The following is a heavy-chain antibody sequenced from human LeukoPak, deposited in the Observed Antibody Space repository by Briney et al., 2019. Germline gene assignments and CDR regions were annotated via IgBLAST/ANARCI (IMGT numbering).Heavy chain of an antibody. CDR2: ISGSGGST. Sequence: GGSLRLSCAASGFTFSTYNMNWVRQAPGKGLEWVSAISGSGGSTYYAHSVKGRFTISRDNSKNTLYLQMNSLRAEDTAVYYCAKSGDGRTDYWGQGTLVTVSS. J-gene: IGHJ4*02. CDR3: AKSGDGRTDY. D-gene: IGHD3-10*01. V-gene: IGHV3-23*01. CDR1: GFTFSTYN.